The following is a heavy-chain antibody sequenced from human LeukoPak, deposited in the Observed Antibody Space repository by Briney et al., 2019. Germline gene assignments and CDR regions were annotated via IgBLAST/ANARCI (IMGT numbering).Heavy chain of an antibody. D-gene: IGHD3-10*01. CDR3: ARDLGDWYSSGFDD. V-gene: IGHV3-48*04. CDR2: ISRDGSTV. CDR1: GFTFISYG. J-gene: IGHJ4*02. Sequence: GGSLRLSCGASGFTFISYGMHWVRQAPGKGLEWVSHISRDGSTVYYRDSVKGRFTISRDNVKNSLYLHMNSLRVEDTGVYYCARDLGDWYSSGFDDWGQGSLVIVSS.